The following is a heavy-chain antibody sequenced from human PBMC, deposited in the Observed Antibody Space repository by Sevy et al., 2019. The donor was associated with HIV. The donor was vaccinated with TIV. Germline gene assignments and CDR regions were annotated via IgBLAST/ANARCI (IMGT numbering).Heavy chain of an antibody. CDR3: AREGCTKPHDY. J-gene: IGHJ4*02. CDR2: LSFGCGEI. D-gene: IGHD2-8*01. V-gene: IGHV3-23*01. CDR1: GFTFSKYS. Sequence: GGSLRLSCAASGFTFSKYSVSWVRQPPGKGLEWVSTLSFGCGEINYADSVKGRLTISRDNSKSSVYLQMNNLRPEDTAVYYCAREGCTKPHDYWGQGTLVTVSS.